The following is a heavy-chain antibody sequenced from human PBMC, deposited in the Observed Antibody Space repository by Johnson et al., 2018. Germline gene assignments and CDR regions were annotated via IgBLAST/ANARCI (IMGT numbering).Heavy chain of an antibody. CDR2: IIPMFGTA. J-gene: IGHJ6*02. CDR1: GGMFSSPA. Sequence: QVQLVQSVAEVKKPGSSVKVSCKASGGMFSSPAISWVRQAPGQGLEWMGGIIPMFGTANSAQRFQYRRTITADKPTSTVYMELSSRRYEDTAIYYCAFCAHGFCYTGDFYGMDVWGQGTTVTVSS. V-gene: IGHV1-69*14. CDR3: AFCAHGFCYTGDFYGMDV. D-gene: IGHD2-8*01.